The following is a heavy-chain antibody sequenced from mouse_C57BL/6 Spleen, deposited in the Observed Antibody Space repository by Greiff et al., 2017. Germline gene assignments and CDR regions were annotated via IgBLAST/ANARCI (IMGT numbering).Heavy chain of an antibody. D-gene: IGHD1-1*01. J-gene: IGHJ4*01. V-gene: IGHV1-64*01. CDR1: GYTFTSYW. CDR2: IPPNSGST. Sequence: QVQLQQPGAELVKPGASVKLSCKASGYTFTSYWTHWVKRGPGQGLEWIGLIPPNSGSTNYNVKFKSKATLTVDKSSSTAYMQLGSLTSTDSAVYYCASPQAIPYYAMDYWGQGTAVTVSS. CDR3: ASPQAIPYYAMDY.